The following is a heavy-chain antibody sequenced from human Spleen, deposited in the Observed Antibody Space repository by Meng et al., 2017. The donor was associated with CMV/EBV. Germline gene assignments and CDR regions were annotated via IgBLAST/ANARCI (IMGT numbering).Heavy chain of an antibody. J-gene: IGHJ5*02. CDR3: ASTAGGYYDFWSGWFDP. Sequence: SETLSLTCAVYGGSFSDYYWSWIRQPPGKGLEWIGYIYSSGSTNYNPSLKSRVTISVDTSKNQFSLKVSSVTAADTAVYYCASTAGGYYDFWSGWFDPWGQGTLVTVSS. D-gene: IGHD3-3*01. V-gene: IGHV4-59*01. CDR1: GGSFSDYY. CDR2: IYSSGST.